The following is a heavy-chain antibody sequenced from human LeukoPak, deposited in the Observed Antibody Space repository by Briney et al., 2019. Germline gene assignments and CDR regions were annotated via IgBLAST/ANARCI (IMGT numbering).Heavy chain of an antibody. D-gene: IGHD2-2*01. CDR3: AKDFFPYPLASYYYYMDV. CDR2: ISGSGHST. CDR1: GFTFSNYG. Sequence: GGTLRLSCAASGFTFSNYGMSWVRQAPGKGLEWVSTISGSGHSTYYADSVKGRFTISRDNSKNTLYLQMNSLRAEDTAVYYCAKDFFPYPLASYYYYMDVWGKGTTVTVSS. J-gene: IGHJ6*03. V-gene: IGHV3-23*01.